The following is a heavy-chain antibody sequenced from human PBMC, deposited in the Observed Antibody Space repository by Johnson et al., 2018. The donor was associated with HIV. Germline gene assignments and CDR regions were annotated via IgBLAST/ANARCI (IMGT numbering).Heavy chain of an antibody. V-gene: IGHV3-30*14. J-gene: IGHJ3*01. CDR1: GFTFSSYA. Sequence: QVQLVESGGGLVQPGRSLRLSCAASGFTFSSYAMHWVRQAPGKGLEWVAVISYDGSNKYYADSVKGRFTISRENAKNSLYLQMNSLRAGDTAVYYCASLSDDAFDFWGQGTMVIVSS. CDR3: ASLSDDAFDF. CDR2: ISYDGSNK.